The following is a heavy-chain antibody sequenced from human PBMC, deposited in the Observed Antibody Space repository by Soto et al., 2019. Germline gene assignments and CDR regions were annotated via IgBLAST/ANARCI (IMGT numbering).Heavy chain of an antibody. Sequence: SETLSLTCTVSGGSISSSSYYWGWIRQPPGKGLEWIGSIYYSGSTYYNPSLKSRVTVSVDTSKNQFSLKVSSVTAADTAVYYCASLFDDSGGWSVTGDYYGMDVWGQGTTVTVSS. J-gene: IGHJ6*02. CDR1: GGSISSSSYY. CDR2: IYYSGST. CDR3: ASLFDDSGGWSVTGDYYGMDV. V-gene: IGHV4-39*01. D-gene: IGHD3-22*01.